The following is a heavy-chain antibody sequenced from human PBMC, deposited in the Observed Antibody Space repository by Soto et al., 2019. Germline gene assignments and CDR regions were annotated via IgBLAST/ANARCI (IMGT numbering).Heavy chain of an antibody. V-gene: IGHV1-58*02. CDR3: AADVGSAMADY. J-gene: IGHJ4*02. Sequence: GASVKVSCKASGYTFTXYAMHWVRQAPGQRLEWIGWIVVNSGNTDYAQKFQDRVTITTDVSTSTAYLELSGLASEDTATYYCAADVGSAMADYWGQGALVTVSS. CDR2: IVVNSGNT. CDR1: GYTFTXYA. D-gene: IGHD5-18*01.